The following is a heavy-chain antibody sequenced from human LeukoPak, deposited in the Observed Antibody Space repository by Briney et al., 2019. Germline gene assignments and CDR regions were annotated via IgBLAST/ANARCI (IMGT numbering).Heavy chain of an antibody. Sequence: ASVKVSCKASGYTFTGYYIHWVRQAPGQGLEWMGRINPKRGGTNFARKFQGRVTMTRDMFISAVYLELNRLRSDDTAMYYCAREGLRDYVMTGADYWGQGTPVTVSS. CDR3: AREGLRDYVMTGADY. CDR1: GYTFTGYY. D-gene: IGHD4-17*01. CDR2: INPKRGGT. J-gene: IGHJ4*02. V-gene: IGHV1-2*06.